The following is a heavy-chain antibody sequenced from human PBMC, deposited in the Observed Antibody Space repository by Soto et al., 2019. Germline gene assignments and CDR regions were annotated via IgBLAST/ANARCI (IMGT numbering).Heavy chain of an antibody. CDR2: ISAYNGKT. D-gene: IGHD5-18*01. J-gene: IGHJ6*02. V-gene: IGHV1-18*01. CDR3: AKWIQPYYYYGMDV. CDR1: GYTFTSYG. Sequence: ASVKVSCKASGYTFTSYGISWVRQAPGQGLEGMGWISAYNGKTNYAQKLQGRGTMTTDTSTSTAYMELRSLRSDGPAVYYCAKWIQPYYYYGMDVWGQGTTVTRSS.